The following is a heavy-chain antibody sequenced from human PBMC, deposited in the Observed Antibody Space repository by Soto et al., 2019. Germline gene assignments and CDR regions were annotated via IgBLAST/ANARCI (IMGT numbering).Heavy chain of an antibody. J-gene: IGHJ5*02. CDR3: ARAYNWNYVWFDP. V-gene: IGHV4-31*03. Sequence: SETLSLTCTVSGGSISSGGYYWSWIRQHPGKGLEWIGYIYYSGSTYYNPSLKSRVTISVDTSKNQFSLKLSSVTAADTAVYYCARAYNWNYVWFDPWGQGTLVTVSS. D-gene: IGHD1-7*01. CDR2: IYYSGST. CDR1: GGSISSGGYY.